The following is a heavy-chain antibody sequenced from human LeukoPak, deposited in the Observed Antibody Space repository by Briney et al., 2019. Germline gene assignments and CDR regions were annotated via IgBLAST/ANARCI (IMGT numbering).Heavy chain of an antibody. Sequence: EASVKVSCKTSGDTFTSYDINWVRQATGQGLEWMGWMNPRSGNTIYTQKFQGRVAMTRDTPTSTAYMELSSLRSEDTAVYYCARGGTLVQGVTILYGMDVWGQGTTVTVSS. CDR3: ARGGTLVQGVTILYGMDV. J-gene: IGHJ6*02. CDR2: MNPRSGNT. D-gene: IGHD3-10*01. CDR1: GDTFTSYD. V-gene: IGHV1-8*01.